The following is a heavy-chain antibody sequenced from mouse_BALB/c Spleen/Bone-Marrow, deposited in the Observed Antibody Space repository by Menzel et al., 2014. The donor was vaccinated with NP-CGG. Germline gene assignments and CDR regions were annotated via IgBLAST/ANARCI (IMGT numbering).Heavy chain of an antibody. CDR3: SRGYGNCFDY. D-gene: IGHD2-10*02. J-gene: IGHJ2*01. V-gene: IGHV5-6-4*01. CDR2: ISTGGTYT. CDR1: GFTFSSSI. Sequence: EVKLMESGGGLVKPGGSLKLSCSASGFTFSSSIMSWVRQTPEKRLEWVATISTGGTYTYYPDSVRGRFTISRDNAKNTLCLQMSSLKSEDTAMYYCSRGYGNCFDYWGQGTTLTVSS.